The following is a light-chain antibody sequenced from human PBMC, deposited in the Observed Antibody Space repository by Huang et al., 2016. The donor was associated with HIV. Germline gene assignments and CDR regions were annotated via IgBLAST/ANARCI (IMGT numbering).Light chain of an antibody. J-gene: IGKJ2*01. CDR2: LSS. CDR3: MQALQTPT. Sequence: EIVMTQSPLSLPVSPGEPASISCRSSQSLVHSNGSNYLDWYLQGPGQSPQVLIYLSSYRASGVPGRCSGSGSGTNFTLKISRVETEDIGTYYCMQALQTPTFGQGTTLEI. CDR1: QSLVHSNGSNY. V-gene: IGKV2-28*01.